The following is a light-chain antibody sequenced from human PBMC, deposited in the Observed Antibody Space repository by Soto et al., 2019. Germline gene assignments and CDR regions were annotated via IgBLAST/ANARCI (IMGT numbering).Light chain of an antibody. CDR2: GAS. CDR3: QRYNNWPLT. Sequence: EIVMTQSPATLSVSPGERATLSCRASQSVSILLAWYQQKPGQAPRLLIYGASTRATGVPARFSGSRSGTEFTLTINSLQSEDFAVYYCQRYNNWPLTFGGGTKVDIK. J-gene: IGKJ4*01. V-gene: IGKV3-15*01. CDR1: QSVSIL.